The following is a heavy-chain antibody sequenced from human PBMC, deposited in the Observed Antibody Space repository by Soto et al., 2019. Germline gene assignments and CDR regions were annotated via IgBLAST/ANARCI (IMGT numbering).Heavy chain of an antibody. CDR3: ARARVYSYGSGYYCDGMDV. J-gene: IGHJ6*01. CDR1: GFTFSSYW. D-gene: IGHD5-18*01. Sequence: PGGSLRLSCAASGFTFSSYWMSWVRQAPGKGLEWVANIKQDGSEKYYVDSVKGRFTISRDNSKNTLYLQMNSLRAEDTAVYYCARARVYSYGSGYYCDGMDVWGQGTTVIVSS. CDR2: IKQDGSEK. V-gene: IGHV3-7*03.